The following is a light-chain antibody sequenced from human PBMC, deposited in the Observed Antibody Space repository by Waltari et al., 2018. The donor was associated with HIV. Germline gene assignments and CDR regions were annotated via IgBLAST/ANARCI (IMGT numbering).Light chain of an antibody. Sequence: DVVMTQSPDALAVSLGERATINCKATHSVFYTPNAKNYIAWYQQRPGQAPKLLIYWASTREFGVSARFSGSGSGTNFTLTITSLQAEDVAVYDCQQYYSPPPTFGQGTKVEIQ. V-gene: IGKV4-1*01. J-gene: IGKJ1*01. CDR1: HSVFYTPNAKNY. CDR2: WAS. CDR3: QQYYSPPPT.